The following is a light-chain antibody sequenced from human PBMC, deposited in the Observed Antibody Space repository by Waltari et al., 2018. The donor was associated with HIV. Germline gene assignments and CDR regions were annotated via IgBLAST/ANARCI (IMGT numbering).Light chain of an antibody. V-gene: IGKV4-1*01. Sequence: DIVMTQSPDSLVVSLGERATINCNSSQSVLYSSNNKNYLAWYQQKPGQPPKLLIYWASTREFGVPDRFSGSGSGTDFTLTISSLQAEDVAVYYCQQYYNTLYTFGQGTKLEIK. CDR2: WAS. CDR1: QSVLYSSNNKNY. CDR3: QQYYNTLYT. J-gene: IGKJ2*01.